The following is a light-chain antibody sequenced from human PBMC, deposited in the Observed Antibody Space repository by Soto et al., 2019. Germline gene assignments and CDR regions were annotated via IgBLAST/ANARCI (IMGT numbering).Light chain of an antibody. CDR3: MQGLQTPIT. CDR2: LVS. CDR1: QSLLQSDGHNY. V-gene: IGKV2-28*01. Sequence: DIVMTQSPLSLPVTPGEPASISCRYSQSLLQSDGHNYLEGYLQKPGQSPQLLIYLVSNRASGVPDKCSGSGSGTDFTLKISREGAEDVGVYYCMQGLQTPITFAQGTRLEIK. J-gene: IGKJ5*01.